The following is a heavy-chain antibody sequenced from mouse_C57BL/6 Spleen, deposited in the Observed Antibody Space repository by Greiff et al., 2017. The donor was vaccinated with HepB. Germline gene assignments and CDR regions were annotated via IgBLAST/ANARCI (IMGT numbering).Heavy chain of an antibody. V-gene: IGHV1-26*01. CDR2: INPNNGGT. D-gene: IGHD1-1*02. J-gene: IGHJ2*01. CDR1: GYTFTDYY. Sequence: VQLQQSGPELVKPGASVKISCKASGYTFTDYYMNWVKQSHGKSLEWIGDINPNNGGTSYNQKFKGKATLTVDKSSSTAYMELRSLTSEDSAVYYCARWVAPDYWGQGTTLTVSS. CDR3: ARWVAPDY.